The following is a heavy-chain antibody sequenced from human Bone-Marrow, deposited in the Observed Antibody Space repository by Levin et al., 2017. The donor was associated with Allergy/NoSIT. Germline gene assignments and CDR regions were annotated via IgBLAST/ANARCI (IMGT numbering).Heavy chain of an antibody. Sequence: SETLSLICTVSGDSITNTAYHWDWVRQSPGKGLEWIGYYYNSGDTDYNPSLEGRVSISVDTSRNQFSLRLNSVTAADTAVYYCARNGAHYYGMDVWGQGTTVIVSS. CDR1: GDSITNTAYH. CDR2: YYNSGDT. V-gene: IGHV4-30-4*01. J-gene: IGHJ6*02. D-gene: IGHD4-17*01. CDR3: ARNGAHYYGMDV.